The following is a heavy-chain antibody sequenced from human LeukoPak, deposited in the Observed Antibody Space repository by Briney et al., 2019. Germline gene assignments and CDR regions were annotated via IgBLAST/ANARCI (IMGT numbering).Heavy chain of an antibody. J-gene: IGHJ3*01. D-gene: IGHD2-8*01. V-gene: IGHV3-74*01. CDR1: GFTFSNYW. Sequence: PGGSLRLSCVASGFTFSNYWMQWVRQVPGKGLVWVSRLNGDGTNIIYADSVKGRFTISRDNAENTLYLQMNSLRAEDTALYYCARSQSGVFDVSGQGTMVTVSS. CDR3: ARSQSGVFDV. CDR2: LNGDGTNI.